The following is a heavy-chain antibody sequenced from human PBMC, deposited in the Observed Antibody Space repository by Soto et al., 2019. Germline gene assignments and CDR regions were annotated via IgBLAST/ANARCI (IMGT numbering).Heavy chain of an antibody. V-gene: IGHV4-61*01. CDR2: IYYSGST. CDR1: GGSVSSGSYY. D-gene: IGHD3-3*01. CDR3: AREGRYYDFWSGYGGYDY. Sequence: SETLSLTCTVSGGSVSSGSYYWSWIRQPPGKGLEWIGYIYYSGSTNYNPSLKSRVTISVDTSKNQFSLKLSSVTAADTAVYYCAREGRYYDFWSGYGGYDYWGQGTLVTAPQ. J-gene: IGHJ4*02.